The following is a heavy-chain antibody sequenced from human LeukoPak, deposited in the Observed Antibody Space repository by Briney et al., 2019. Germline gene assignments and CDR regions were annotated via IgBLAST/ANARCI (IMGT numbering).Heavy chain of an antibody. CDR3: ARGGGVFDY. Sequence: SEPLSFSCSVSGGSISNYNWCWIRQPPGKGLEWVGYIYYSGTTNYNPSLKSRVTISVDTSKGQFSLKLNSVTAADTAVYYCARGGGVFDYWGQGTLVTVSS. D-gene: IGHD2-8*02. V-gene: IGHV4-59*01. CDR2: IYYSGTT. J-gene: IGHJ4*02. CDR1: GGSISNYN.